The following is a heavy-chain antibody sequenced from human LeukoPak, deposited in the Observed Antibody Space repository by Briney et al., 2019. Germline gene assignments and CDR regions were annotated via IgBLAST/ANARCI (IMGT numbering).Heavy chain of an antibody. CDR2: ISAYNGNT. D-gene: IGHD2-2*01. CDR3: ARVGPLGYCSSTSCYALRSFGY. J-gene: IGHJ4*02. CDR1: GYTFTSYG. V-gene: IGHV1-18*01. Sequence: ASVKVSCKASGYTFTSYGISWVRQAPGQGLEWMGWISAYNGNTNYAQKLQGRVTTTTDTSTSTAYMELRSLRSDDTAVYYCARVGPLGYCSSTSCYALRSFGYWGQGTLVTVSS.